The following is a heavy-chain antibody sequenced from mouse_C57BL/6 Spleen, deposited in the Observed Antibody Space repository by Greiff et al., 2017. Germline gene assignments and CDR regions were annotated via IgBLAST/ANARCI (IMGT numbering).Heavy chain of an antibody. CDR1: GYAFSSYW. Sequence: QVQLQQSGAELVKPGASVKISCKASGYAFSSYWMNWVKQRPGKGLEWIGQIYPGDGDTNYNGKFKGKATLTADKSSSTAYMQLSSLTSEDAAVYFCARSIYYYGSSSYFDVWGTGTTVTVSS. V-gene: IGHV1-80*01. D-gene: IGHD1-1*01. J-gene: IGHJ1*03. CDR2: IYPGDGDT. CDR3: ARSIYYYGSSSYFDV.